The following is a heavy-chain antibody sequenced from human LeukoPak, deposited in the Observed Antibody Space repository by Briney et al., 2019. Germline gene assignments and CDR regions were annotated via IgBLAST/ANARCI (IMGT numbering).Heavy chain of an antibody. Sequence: SETLPLTCTVSGGSISSSSYYWGWIRQPPGKGLEWIGSIYYSGSTYYNPSLKSRVTISVDTSKNQFSLKLSSVTAADTAVYYCARVPYYYDSSGYYSNWFDPWGQGTLVTVSS. J-gene: IGHJ5*02. CDR1: GGSISSSSYY. CDR2: IYYSGST. CDR3: ARVPYYYDSSGYYSNWFDP. D-gene: IGHD3-22*01. V-gene: IGHV4-39*07.